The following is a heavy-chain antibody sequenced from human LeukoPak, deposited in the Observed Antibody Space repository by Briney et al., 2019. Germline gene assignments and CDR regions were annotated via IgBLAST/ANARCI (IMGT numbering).Heavy chain of an antibody. J-gene: IGHJ4*02. CDR1: GFTFSSYA. D-gene: IGHD3-10*01. Sequence: PGGSLRLSCAASGFTFSSYAMSWVRQAPGKGLEWVSAISGSGGSTYYADSVKGRFTISRDNSKNTLYLQMNSLRTEDTAVYYCAKDSAFGKENMSFDYWGQGTLVTVSS. CDR3: AKDSAFGKENMSFDY. CDR2: ISGSGGST. V-gene: IGHV3-23*01.